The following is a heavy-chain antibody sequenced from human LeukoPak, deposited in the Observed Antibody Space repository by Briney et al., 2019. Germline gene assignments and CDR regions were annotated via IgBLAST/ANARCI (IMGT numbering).Heavy chain of an antibody. D-gene: IGHD2-8*01. CDR3: ARDNKWSPGAFDI. CDR1: GGSFSGYY. CDR2: INHSGST. J-gene: IGHJ3*02. V-gene: IGHV4-34*01. Sequence: KASETLSLTCAVYGGSFSGYYWSWIRQPPGKGLEWIGEINHSGSTNYNPSLKSRVTISVDTSKNQFSLKLSSVTAADTAVYYCARDNKWSPGAFDIWGQGTMVTVSS.